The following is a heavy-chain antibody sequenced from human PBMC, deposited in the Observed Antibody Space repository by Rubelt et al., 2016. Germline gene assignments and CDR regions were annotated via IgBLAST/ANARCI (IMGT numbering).Heavy chain of an antibody. D-gene: IGHD6-13*01. J-gene: IGHJ3*02. CDR2: IIPIFGTA. CDR1: GGTFSSYA. Sequence: QVQLVQSGAEVKKPGASVKVSCKASGGTFSSYAISWVRQAPGQGLEWMGGIIPIFGTANYAQKCQGRVTITADESTSTAYMELSSLRSEDTAVYYCARGGAAAADDNDAFDIWGQGTMVTVSS. V-gene: IGHV1-69*13. CDR3: ARGGAAAADDNDAFDI.